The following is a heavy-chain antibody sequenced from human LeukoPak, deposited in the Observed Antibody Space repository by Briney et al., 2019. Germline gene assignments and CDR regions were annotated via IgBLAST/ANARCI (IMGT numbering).Heavy chain of an antibody. CDR3: ARAPTIFGVVIDGMDV. V-gene: IGHV4-4*07. Sequence: SETLSLTCTVSGGSISNFYWSWIRQPAGKGLEWIGRIYSSGRTTFNPSLKSRVTMSVDTSKNQFSLRLSSVTAADTAVYYCARAPTIFGVVIDGMDVWGQGTTVTVSS. CDR2: IYSSGRT. D-gene: IGHD3-3*01. CDR1: GGSISNFY. J-gene: IGHJ6*02.